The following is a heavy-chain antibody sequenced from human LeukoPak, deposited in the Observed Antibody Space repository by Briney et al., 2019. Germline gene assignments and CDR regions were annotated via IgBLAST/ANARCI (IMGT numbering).Heavy chain of an antibody. D-gene: IGHD3-16*01. J-gene: IGHJ6*03. CDR2: INPSGGST. V-gene: IGHV1-46*01. Sequence: ASVKVSCKASGYTFTSYYMHWVRQAPGQGLGWMGIINPSGGSTGYAQKFQGRVTMTRDTSTSTAYMELRSLRSDDTAVYYCARARGGSYYYNYMDVWGKGTTVTVSS. CDR1: GYTFTSYY. CDR3: ARARGGSYYYNYMDV.